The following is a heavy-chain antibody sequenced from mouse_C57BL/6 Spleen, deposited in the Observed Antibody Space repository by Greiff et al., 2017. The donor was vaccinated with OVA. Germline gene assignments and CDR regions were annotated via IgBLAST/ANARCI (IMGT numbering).Heavy chain of an antibody. J-gene: IGHJ1*03. Sequence: QVQLQQPGAELVRPGSSVKLSCKASGYTFTSYWMHWVKQRPIQGLEWIGNIDPSDSETHYNQKFKDKATLTVDKSSSTAYMQLSSLTSEDSAVYYCAKGNYSSQRGYFDVWGTGTTLTVSS. CDR1: GYTFTSYW. D-gene: IGHD1-1*01. CDR3: AKGNYSSQRGYFDV. CDR2: IDPSDSET. V-gene: IGHV1-52*01.